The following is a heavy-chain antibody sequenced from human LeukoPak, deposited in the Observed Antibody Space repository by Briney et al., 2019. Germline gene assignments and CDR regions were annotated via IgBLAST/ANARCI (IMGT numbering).Heavy chain of an antibody. CDR2: ISYDGSNK. CDR1: GFTFSNSW. J-gene: IGHJ3*02. Sequence: GGSLRLSCAGSGFTFSNSWMGWVRQAPGKGLEWVAVISYDGSNKYYADSVKGRFTISRDNSKNTLYLQMNSLRAGDTAVYYCARSFGEFGNAFDIWGQGTVVTVSS. V-gene: IGHV3-30-3*01. CDR3: ARSFGEFGNAFDI. D-gene: IGHD3-10*01.